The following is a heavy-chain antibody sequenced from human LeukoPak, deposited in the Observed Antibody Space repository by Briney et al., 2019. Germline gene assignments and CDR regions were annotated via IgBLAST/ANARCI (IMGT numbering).Heavy chain of an antibody. J-gene: IGHJ5*02. Sequence: SGGSLRLSCAASGFTFSSYILNWVRQAPGKGLEWVSSISSSTTYIYYADSVKGRFTISRDNAKNSLYLQMNSLRAEDTAVYYCASDGSYDYVWGSYRHNWFDPWGQGTLVTVSS. CDR3: ASDGSYDYVWGSYRHNWFDP. V-gene: IGHV3-21*01. CDR2: ISSSTTYI. D-gene: IGHD3-16*02. CDR1: GFTFSSYI.